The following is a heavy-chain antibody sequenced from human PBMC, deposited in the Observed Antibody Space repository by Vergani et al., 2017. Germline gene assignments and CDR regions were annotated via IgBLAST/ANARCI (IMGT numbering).Heavy chain of an antibody. CDR1: GGSFSGYY. CDR3: ARRPGYSSSWYHYYYYMDV. J-gene: IGHJ6*03. CDR2: INHSGST. V-gene: IGHV4-34*01. D-gene: IGHD6-13*01. Sequence: QVQLQQWGAGLLKPSETLSLTCAVYGGSFSGYYWSWLRQPPGTGLEWIGEINHSGSTNSNPSLKSRVTISVDTSKNQFSLTLSSVTAADTAVYYCARRPGYSSSWYHYYYYMDVWGKGTTVTVSS.